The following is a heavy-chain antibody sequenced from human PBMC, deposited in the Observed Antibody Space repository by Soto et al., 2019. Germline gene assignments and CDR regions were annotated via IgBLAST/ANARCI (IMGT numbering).Heavy chain of an antibody. CDR1: GFTFSTAL. D-gene: IGHD3-3*02. Sequence: PWGSLRLSCAASGFTFSTALINWVRQAPGKGLEWVGRIKSKIDGGTTDFAAFVQGRFAISRDDSQDTMFLQMNSLKSEDTAVYYCTTDSHFSARLVRFDLWGRGTLVTVS. CDR3: TTDSHFSARLVRFDL. CDR2: IKSKIDGGTT. J-gene: IGHJ4*01. V-gene: IGHV3-15*07.